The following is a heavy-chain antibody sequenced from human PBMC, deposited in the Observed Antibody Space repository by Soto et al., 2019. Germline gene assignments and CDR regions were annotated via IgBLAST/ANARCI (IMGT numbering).Heavy chain of an antibody. V-gene: IGHV1-24*01. Sequence: ASVKVSCKVSGYTLTELCMHWVRQAPGKGLEWMGGFDPEDGETIYAQKFQGRVTMTEDTSTDTAYMELSSLRSEDTAVYYCATGWALVAATSWWFDPWGQGTLVTVSS. CDR1: GYTLTELC. D-gene: IGHD2-15*01. CDR3: ATGWALVAATSWWFDP. J-gene: IGHJ5*02. CDR2: FDPEDGET.